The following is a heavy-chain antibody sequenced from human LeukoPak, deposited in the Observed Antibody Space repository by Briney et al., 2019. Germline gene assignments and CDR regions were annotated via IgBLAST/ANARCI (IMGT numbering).Heavy chain of an antibody. CDR3: AKGPLRFHTHQVY. CDR2: ITGSGGST. D-gene: IGHD5-12*01. CDR1: GFTFSSYA. V-gene: IGHV3-23*01. Sequence: GGSLRLSCAASGFTFSSYAMSWVRQAPGKGLEWVSAITGSGGSTYYADSVKGRFTISRDNSKNTLYLQMNSLRAEDTAVYYCAKGPLRFHTHQVYWGQGTLVTVSS. J-gene: IGHJ4*02.